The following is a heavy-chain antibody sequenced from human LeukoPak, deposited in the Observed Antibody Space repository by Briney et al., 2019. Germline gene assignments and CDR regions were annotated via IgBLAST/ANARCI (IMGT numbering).Heavy chain of an antibody. V-gene: IGHV1-18*01. J-gene: IGHJ6*02. CDR2: ISAYNGNT. CDR3: ARDHYDFWSGYYQYYYYGMDV. CDR1: GYTFTSYG. Sequence: ASVKVSCKASGYTFTSYGIIWVRQAPGQGLEWMGWISAYNGNTNYAQKLQGRVTMTTDTSTSTAYMELRSLRSDDTAVYYCARDHYDFWSGYYQYYYYGMDVWGQGTTVTVSS. D-gene: IGHD3-3*01.